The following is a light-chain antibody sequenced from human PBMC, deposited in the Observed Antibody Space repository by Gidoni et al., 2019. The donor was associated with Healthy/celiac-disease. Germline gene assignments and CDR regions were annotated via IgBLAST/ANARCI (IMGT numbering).Light chain of an antibody. J-gene: IGKJ3*01. V-gene: IGKV1-5*03. Sequence: IRMTQYPSTLSASVGDRLTITCRASQSISSWLAWYRQKPGKAPKRLIYKASSLESGVQSRFSGSGSGTEFTLTISSLQPDDFATYYCQQYNSYLFTFGPGTKVDIK. CDR2: KAS. CDR3: QQYNSYLFT. CDR1: QSISSW.